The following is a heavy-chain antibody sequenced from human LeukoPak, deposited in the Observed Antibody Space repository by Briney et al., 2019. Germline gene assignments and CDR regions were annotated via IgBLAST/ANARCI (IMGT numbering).Heavy chain of an antibody. CDR3: ARSPRYCTAGSCYNYMDV. CDR1: GFTFSSYE. Sequence: GGSLRLSCAASGFTFSSYEMNWVRQAPGKGLEWLAYISGSGYTIYYADSVKGRFTIPRDNAKNSQHLELNSLRDDDTAVYYCARSPRYCTAGSCYNYMDVWGKGTTVTVSS. CDR2: ISGSGYTI. J-gene: IGHJ6*03. V-gene: IGHV3-48*03. D-gene: IGHD2-15*01.